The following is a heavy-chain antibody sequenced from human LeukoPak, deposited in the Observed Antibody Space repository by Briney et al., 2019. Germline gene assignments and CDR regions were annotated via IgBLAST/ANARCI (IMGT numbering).Heavy chain of an antibody. V-gene: IGHV3-64D*06. Sequence: GGSLRLSCSASGFTFSTYSMHWVRQAPGKGLQYVSAISSDGRSTYYADSMKGRFTISRDNSKNTLYLQMSSLRAEDTAVYYCVSSDWAFDYWGQGTLVTVSS. D-gene: IGHD6-19*01. CDR2: ISSDGRST. CDR3: VSSDWAFDY. CDR1: GFTFSTYS. J-gene: IGHJ4*02.